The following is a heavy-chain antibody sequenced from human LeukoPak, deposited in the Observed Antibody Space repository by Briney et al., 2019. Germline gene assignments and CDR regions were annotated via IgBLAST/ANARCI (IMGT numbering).Heavy chain of an antibody. CDR2: IHHSGST. CDR1: GFSISSGYY. CDR3: ARDQGGNPIDY. Sequence: SETLSLTCTVSGFSISSGYYWGWIRQPPGKGLDWIGSIHHSGSTYYNASLKSRVTISVDTSKNQFSLKLSSVTAADTVVYYCARDQGGNPIDYWGQGTLVTVSS. V-gene: IGHV4-38-2*02. D-gene: IGHD4-23*01. J-gene: IGHJ4*02.